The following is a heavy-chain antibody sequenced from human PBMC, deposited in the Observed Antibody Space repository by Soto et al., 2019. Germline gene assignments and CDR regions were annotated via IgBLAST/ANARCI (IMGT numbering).Heavy chain of an antibody. Sequence: AAVKVSCKASGYTFTGYYMHCVRQAPGQGREWMGWINPNSGGTNYAQKFQGRVTMTRDTSISTADMELSRLRSDVTAVYYCARAPWELGAFDYWGQGTLVTVSS. D-gene: IGHD1-26*01. CDR2: INPNSGGT. V-gene: IGHV1-2*02. CDR1: GYTFTGYY. J-gene: IGHJ4*02. CDR3: ARAPWELGAFDY.